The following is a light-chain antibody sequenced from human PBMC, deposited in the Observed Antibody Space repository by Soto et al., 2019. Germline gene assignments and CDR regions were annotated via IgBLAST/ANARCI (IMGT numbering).Light chain of an antibody. V-gene: IGLV2-14*01. CDR3: SSCTSINSLV. Sequence: QSALTQPASVSGSPGQSITISCTGTSSDVGGYNYVSWYQQHPGKAPKLLIYEVDDRPSGVSNRFSGSKSGNTASLTISGLQAEDEADYYCSSCTSINSLVFGSGTKVTVL. CDR1: SSDVGGYNY. J-gene: IGLJ1*01. CDR2: EVD.